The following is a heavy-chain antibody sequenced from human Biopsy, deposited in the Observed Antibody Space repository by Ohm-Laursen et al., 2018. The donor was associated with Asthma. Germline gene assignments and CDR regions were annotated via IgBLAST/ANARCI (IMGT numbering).Heavy chain of an antibody. V-gene: IGHV3-53*01. CDR3: ARGDSSGWSHYYFDY. CDR1: GFSFSNFA. D-gene: IGHD6-19*01. Sequence: SLRLSCSASGFSFSNFAIHWVRQAPGKGLEWVSVIYSGGTSHTADSVRGRFTISRDFSKNTLHLQMHSLRVEDTAAYYCARGDSSGWSHYYFDYWGQGTLVTVSS. CDR2: IYSGGTS. J-gene: IGHJ4*02.